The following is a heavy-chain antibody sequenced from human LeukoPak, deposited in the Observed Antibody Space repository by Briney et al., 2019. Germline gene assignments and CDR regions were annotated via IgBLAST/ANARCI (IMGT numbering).Heavy chain of an antibody. CDR2: INPSGGST. Sequence: WASVKVSCKASGYTFTSYYMHWVRQAPGQGLEWMGIINPSGGSTSYAQKFQGRVTMTRDTSTSTVYMELSSLRSEDTAVYYCARERTMVRGMSWFDPWGQGTLVTVSS. D-gene: IGHD3-10*01. CDR3: ARERTMVRGMSWFDP. J-gene: IGHJ5*02. V-gene: IGHV1-46*01. CDR1: GYTFTSYY.